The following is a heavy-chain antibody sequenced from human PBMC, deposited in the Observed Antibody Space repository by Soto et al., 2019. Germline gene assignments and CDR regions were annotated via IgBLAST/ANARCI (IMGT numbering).Heavy chain of an antibody. J-gene: IGHJ6*02. V-gene: IGHV1-18*01. CDR1: GYTFTSYS. CDR2: ISAYNGNT. Sequence: GASVKVSCKASGYTFTSYSISWVRQAPGQGLEWMGWISAYNGNTNYAQKLQGRVTMTTDTSTSTAYMELRSLRSDDTAVYYCARDGVPSYYYGSGAPGYYYSGMDVWGQGTTVTVSS. D-gene: IGHD3-10*01. CDR3: ARDGVPSYYYGSGAPGYYYSGMDV.